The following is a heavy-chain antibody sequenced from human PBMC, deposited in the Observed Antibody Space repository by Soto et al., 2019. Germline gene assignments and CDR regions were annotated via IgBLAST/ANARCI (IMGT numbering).Heavy chain of an antibody. CDR1: GFTFSSYA. J-gene: IGHJ6*02. D-gene: IGHD5-12*01. CDR3: AKEGGGYSGYENYYYYGMDV. V-gene: IGHV3-23*01. Sequence: GGSLRLSCAASGFTFSSYAMSWVRQAPGKGLEWVSAISGSGCSTYYADSVKGRFTISRDNSKNTLYLQMNRLRAEDTAVYYCAKEGGGYSGYENYYYYGMDVWGQGTTVTVSS. CDR2: ISGSGCST.